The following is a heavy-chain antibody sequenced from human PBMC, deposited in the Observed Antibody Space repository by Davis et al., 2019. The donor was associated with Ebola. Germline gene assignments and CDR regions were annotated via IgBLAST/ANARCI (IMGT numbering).Heavy chain of an antibody. D-gene: IGHD4-11*01. V-gene: IGHV5-51*01. CDR3: ARQGPVTSDGYSYYAMDV. Sequence: KVSCKGSGYTFSKSWIVWVRQMSGKGLEWMGVIYPDDSETTYSPSFQGQVTISADKSISTAYLQWSGLKASDTAMYYCARQGPVTSDGYSYYAMDVWGTGTTVTVSS. J-gene: IGHJ6*04. CDR1: GYTFSKSW. CDR2: IYPDDSET.